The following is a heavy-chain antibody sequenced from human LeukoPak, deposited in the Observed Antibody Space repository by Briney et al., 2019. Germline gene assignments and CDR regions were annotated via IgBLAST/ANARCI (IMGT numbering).Heavy chain of an antibody. D-gene: IGHD3-16*02. V-gene: IGHV7-4-1*02. Sequence: ASVKVSCKASGYTFTSYAMNWVRQAPGQGLEWMGRINTNTGNPTYARGFTGRFVFSLDTSVSTAYLQISSLKAEDTAVYYCARAYQRLGGLSFPDQWGQGTLVSVSS. J-gene: IGHJ5*02. CDR1: GYTFTSYA. CDR2: INTNTGNP. CDR3: ARAYQRLGGLSFPDQ.